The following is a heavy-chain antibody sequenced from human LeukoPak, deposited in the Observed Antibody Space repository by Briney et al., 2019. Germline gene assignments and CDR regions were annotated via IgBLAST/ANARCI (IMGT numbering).Heavy chain of an antibody. Sequence: PSETLSLTCAVYGGSFSGYYWTWIRQSPGKGLEWIGEINHSGSTNYNPSLKSRVTISLDTSTDRFSLKLSSVTAADTALYFCAGGPSVRYYAGSGYYYFDYWGQGTLVTVSS. CDR2: INHSGST. CDR1: GGSFSGYY. J-gene: IGHJ4*02. CDR3: AGGPSVRYYAGSGYYYFDY. D-gene: IGHD3-22*01. V-gene: IGHV4-34*01.